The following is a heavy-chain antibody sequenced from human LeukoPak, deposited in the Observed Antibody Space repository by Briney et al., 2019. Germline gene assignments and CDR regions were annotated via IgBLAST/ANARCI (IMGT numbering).Heavy chain of an antibody. CDR3: ARAGYYYDSSGYYVMTEIDY. V-gene: IGHV3-21*01. CDR2: ISSSSSYI. D-gene: IGHD3-22*01. CDR1: GFTFSSYS. Sequence: GGSLRLSCAASGFTFSSYSMNWARQAPGKGLEWVSSISSSSSYIYYADSVKGRFTISRDNAKNSLYLQMNSLRAEDTAVYYCARAGYYYDSSGYYVMTEIDYWGQGTLVTVSS. J-gene: IGHJ4*02.